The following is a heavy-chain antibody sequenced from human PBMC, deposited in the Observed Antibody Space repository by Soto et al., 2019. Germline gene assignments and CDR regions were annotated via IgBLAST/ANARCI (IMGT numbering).Heavy chain of an antibody. Sequence: SVKVSCKASGGTFSSYAISWVRQAPGQGLEWMGGIIPIFGTANYAQKFQGRVTITADESTSTAYMELSSLRSEDTAVYYCARDQYYYDSSGSPLSYFDYWGQGTLVTVSS. CDR1: GGTFSSYA. D-gene: IGHD3-22*01. J-gene: IGHJ4*02. CDR2: IIPIFGTA. V-gene: IGHV1-69*13. CDR3: ARDQYYYDSSGSPLSYFDY.